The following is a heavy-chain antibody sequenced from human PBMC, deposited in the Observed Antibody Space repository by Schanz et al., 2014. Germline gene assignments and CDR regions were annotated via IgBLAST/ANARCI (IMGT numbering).Heavy chain of an antibody. V-gene: IGHV1-69*01. Sequence: KISCKASGGTFASYDISWVRQAPGQGLQWLGGIIPVFATADYAQEFQGRVTITADESTTTAYMELSSLRSEDTAVYYCAKSIYAIVQRYDALQIWGKGTMMNVSS. CDR1: GGTFASYD. D-gene: IGHD2-8*01. CDR2: IIPVFATA. CDR3: AKSIYAIVQRYDALQI. J-gene: IGHJ3*02.